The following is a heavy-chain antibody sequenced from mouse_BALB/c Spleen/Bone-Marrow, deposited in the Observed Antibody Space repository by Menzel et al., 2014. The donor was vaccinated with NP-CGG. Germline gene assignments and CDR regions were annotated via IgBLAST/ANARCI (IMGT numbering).Heavy chain of an antibody. D-gene: IGHD1-1*01. CDR1: GYTFSNYW. CDR3: ARILADSYAMDY. V-gene: IGHV1-9*01. Sequence: VKLQESGAELMKPGASVKISCKATGYTFSNYWIEWVKQRPGHGLEWIGEILPGSDSTNYMEKFKGKATFTADTSSNTAYIQLCSLTSEDSAVYYCARILADSYAMDYWGQGTSVTVSS. CDR2: ILPGSDST. J-gene: IGHJ4*01.